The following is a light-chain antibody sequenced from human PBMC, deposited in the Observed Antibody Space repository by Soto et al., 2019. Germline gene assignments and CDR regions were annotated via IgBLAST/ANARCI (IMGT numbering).Light chain of an antibody. J-gene: IGKJ1*01. CDR2: GAS. Sequence: EIVMTQSPATRSVSPGERATLSCRASQTVIRNLAWYQQKPGQTPRLLIYGASTRATGIPARFSGSGSGTEFTLTISSLQPEDFAVYYCQQYAIWPPQTFGQGTKVDIK. V-gene: IGKV3-15*01. CDR1: QTVIRN. CDR3: QQYAIWPPQT.